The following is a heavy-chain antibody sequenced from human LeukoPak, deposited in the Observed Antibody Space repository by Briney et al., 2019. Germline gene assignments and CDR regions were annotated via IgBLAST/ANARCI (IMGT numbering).Heavy chain of an antibody. V-gene: IGHV4-31*03. J-gene: IGHJ5*02. CDR2: IYYSGST. D-gene: IGHD5-18*01. CDR1: GGPISSGGYY. CDR3: ARAGENPIQLRDMVPRTSWFDP. Sequence: PSETLSLTCTVSGGPISSGGYYWSWIRQHPGKGLEWIGYIYYSGSTYYNPSLKSRVTISVDTSKNQFSLKLSSVTAADTAVYYCARAGENPIQLRDMVPRTSWFDPWGQGTLVTVSS.